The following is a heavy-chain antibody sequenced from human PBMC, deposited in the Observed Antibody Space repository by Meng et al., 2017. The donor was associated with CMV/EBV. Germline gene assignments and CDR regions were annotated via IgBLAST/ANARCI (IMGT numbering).Heavy chain of an antibody. CDR3: ARATSPYYDFYGMDV. V-gene: IGHV3-21*01. Sequence: GGPLRLSCAASGFALSTYRVNWVRQVPGKGLEWVSSISGSNSYIYYADSVKGRFTISRDNAENSLFLQMNSLGAEDTAVYYCARATSPYYDFYGMDVWGQGTTVTVSS. J-gene: IGHJ6*02. CDR2: ISGSNSYI. CDR1: GFALSTYR. D-gene: IGHD3-3*01.